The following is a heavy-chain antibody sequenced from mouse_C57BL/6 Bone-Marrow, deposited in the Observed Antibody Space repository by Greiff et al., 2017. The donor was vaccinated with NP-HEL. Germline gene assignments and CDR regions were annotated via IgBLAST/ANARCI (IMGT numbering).Heavy chain of an antibody. J-gene: IGHJ3*01. CDR1: GYTFTSYW. Sequence: QVQLQQSGAELVKPGASVKMSCKASGYTFTSYWITWVKQRPGQGLEWIGDIYPGSGSTNYNEKFKSKATLTVDTSSSTAYMQLSSLTSEDSAVYYCARNYYDYPWFAYWGQGTLVTVSA. V-gene: IGHV1-55*01. CDR2: IYPGSGST. D-gene: IGHD2-4*01. CDR3: ARNYYDYPWFAY.